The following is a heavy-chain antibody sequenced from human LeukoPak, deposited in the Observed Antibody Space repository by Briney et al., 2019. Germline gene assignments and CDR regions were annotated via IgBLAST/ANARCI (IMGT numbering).Heavy chain of an antibody. V-gene: IGHV1-2*02. Sequence: GASVKVSCKASGYTFTSYDINWVRQAPGQGLEWMGWINPNSGGTNYAQKFQGRVTMTRDTSISTAYMELSRLRSDDTAVYYCARGPPYYYDSSGPGDYWGQGTLVTVSS. CDR2: INPNSGGT. CDR3: ARGPPYYYDSSGPGDY. J-gene: IGHJ4*02. CDR1: GYTFTSYD. D-gene: IGHD3-22*01.